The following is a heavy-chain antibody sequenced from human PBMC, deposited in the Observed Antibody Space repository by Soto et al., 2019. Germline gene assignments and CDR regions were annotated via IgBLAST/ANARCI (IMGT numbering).Heavy chain of an antibody. D-gene: IGHD5-12*01. CDR1: GGSFSGYY. Sequence: PSETLSLTCGVYGGSFSGYYWGWIRQSPGKGLKWIGEINLSGGTNHNPALKSRVSMSVDTSKNQFSLKLSSVTAADTAIYYCTRGRRATGVGYWGQGSLVTVSS. CDR3: TRGRRATGVGY. J-gene: IGHJ4*02. CDR2: INLSGGT. V-gene: IGHV4-34*01.